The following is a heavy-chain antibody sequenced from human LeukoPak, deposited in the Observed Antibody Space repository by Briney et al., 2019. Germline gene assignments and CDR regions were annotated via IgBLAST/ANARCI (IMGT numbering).Heavy chain of an antibody. CDR2: ISAYNGNT. Sequence: ASVKVSCKASGYTFTSYGISWVRQAHGQGLEWMGWISAYNGNTNYAQKLRGRVTMTTDTSTSTAYMELRSLRSDDTAVYYCARDVVSRPYGMDVWGQGTTVTVSS. V-gene: IGHV1-18*01. J-gene: IGHJ6*02. CDR1: GYTFTSYG. CDR3: ARDVVSRPYGMDV. D-gene: IGHD2-15*01.